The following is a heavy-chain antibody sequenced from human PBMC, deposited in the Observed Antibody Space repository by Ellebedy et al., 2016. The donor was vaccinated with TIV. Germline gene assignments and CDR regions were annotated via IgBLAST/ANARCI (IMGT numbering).Heavy chain of an antibody. J-gene: IGHJ4*02. V-gene: IGHV3-7*01. CDR1: GFTFSNYW. D-gene: IGHD3-22*01. CDR3: ARYLSSGPGDY. Sequence: GESLKISCAASGFTFSNYWMSWVRQAPGKGLEWVANIKEDGTVKHYVDYVKGRFTVSRDNAKNSLNLQMSSLRAEETAVYYCARYLSSGPGDYWGQGTLVTVSA. CDR2: IKEDGTVK.